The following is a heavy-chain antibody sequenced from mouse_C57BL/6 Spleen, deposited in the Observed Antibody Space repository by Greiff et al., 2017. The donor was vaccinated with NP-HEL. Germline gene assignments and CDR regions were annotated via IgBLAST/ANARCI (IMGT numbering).Heavy chain of an antibody. J-gene: IGHJ3*01. CDR1: GFTFSDYG. D-gene: IGHD2-12*01. CDR2: ISSGSSTI. Sequence: EVKVVESGGGLVKPGGSLKLSCAASGFTFSDYGMHWVRQAPEKGLEWVAYISSGSSTIYYADTVKGRFTISRDNAKNTLFMQMTSLRSEDTAMYCCARRYSERWYACWGQGALVTVSA. V-gene: IGHV5-17*01. CDR3: ARRYSERWYAC.